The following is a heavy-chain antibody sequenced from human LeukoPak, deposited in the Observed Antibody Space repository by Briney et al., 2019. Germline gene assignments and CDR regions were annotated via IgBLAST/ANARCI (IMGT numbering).Heavy chain of an antibody. Sequence: ASVKVSCKASGYTFTGYYMHWVRQAPGQGLEWMGWINPNSGGTNYAQKFQGRVTMTRDTSISTAYMELSRLRSDDTAVYYCAREEGYPSEMGYYGMDVWGQGTTVTVSS. CDR2: INPNSGGT. CDR3: AREEGYPSEMGYYGMDV. D-gene: IGHD5-24*01. V-gene: IGHV1-2*02. CDR1: GYTFTGYY. J-gene: IGHJ6*02.